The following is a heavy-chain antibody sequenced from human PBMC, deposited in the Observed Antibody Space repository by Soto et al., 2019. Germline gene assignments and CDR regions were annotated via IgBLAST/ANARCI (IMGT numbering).Heavy chain of an antibody. CDR3: ARERSAAGTGWFDP. D-gene: IGHD6-13*01. Sequence: QVQLVQSGAEVKKPGASVKVSCKASGYTFTSYDINWVRQATGQWLEGMGWMNPNSGNTGYAQKFQGRVTMTRNTSISTAYMELSSRRSEDTAVYYCARERSAAGTGWFDPWGQGTLVTVSS. V-gene: IGHV1-8*01. J-gene: IGHJ5*02. CDR2: MNPNSGNT. CDR1: GYTFTSYD.